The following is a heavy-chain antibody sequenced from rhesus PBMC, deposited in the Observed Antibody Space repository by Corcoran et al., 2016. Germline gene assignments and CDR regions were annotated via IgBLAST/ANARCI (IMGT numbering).Heavy chain of an antibody. V-gene: IGHV4-127*01. CDR1: GYSISSGYG. Sequence: QVQLQESGPGLVKPSETLSLTCAVSGYSISSGYGWRWIRQPPGKGLEWIGYIGGSSGSTNYNPSLKSRVTISKDTSKNQFSLKLSSVTAADTAVYYCARDRGAAEDYWGQGVLVTVSS. J-gene: IGHJ4*01. D-gene: IGHD6-25*01. CDR3: ARDRGAAEDY. CDR2: IGGSSGST.